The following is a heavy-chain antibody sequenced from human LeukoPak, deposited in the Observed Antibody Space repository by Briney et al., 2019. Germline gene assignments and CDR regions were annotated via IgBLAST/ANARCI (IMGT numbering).Heavy chain of an antibody. J-gene: IGHJ5*02. Sequence: SETLSLTCTVSGGSISSYYWSWIRQPPGKGLEWIGYIYYSGSTNYNPSLKSRVTISVDTSKNQFSLKLSSVTAADTAVYYCARLPSRGRFDPWGQGTLVTVS. D-gene: IGHD5-12*01. CDR2: IYYSGST. CDR1: GGSISSYY. CDR3: ARLPSRGRFDP. V-gene: IGHV4-59*01.